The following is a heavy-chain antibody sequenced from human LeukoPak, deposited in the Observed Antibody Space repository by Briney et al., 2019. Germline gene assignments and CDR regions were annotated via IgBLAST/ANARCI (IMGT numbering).Heavy chain of an antibody. J-gene: IGHJ4*02. CDR1: GGTFSSYT. D-gene: IGHD6-19*01. CDR2: IIPIFGTA. V-gene: IGHV1-69*05. Sequence: SVKVSCKASGGTFSSYTISWVRQAPGQGLEWMGRIIPIFGTANYAQKFQGRVTITTDESTSTAYVELSSLRSEDTAVYYCARDRGASSGPLDYWGQGTLVTVSS. CDR3: ARDRGASSGPLDY.